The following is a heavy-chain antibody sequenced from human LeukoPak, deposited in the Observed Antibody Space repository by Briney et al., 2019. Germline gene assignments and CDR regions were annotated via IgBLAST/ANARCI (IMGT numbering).Heavy chain of an antibody. V-gene: IGHV3-21*01. CDR3: TTSDINYRPFDN. CDR1: GFSFSDYN. Sequence: GGSLRLSCAASGFSFSDYNMNWVRQAPGKALEWVSSITTSSTYIYYGDSVKGRFTISRDNAKNSLFLQVSSLRAEDTAVYYCTTSDINYRPFDNWGQGTLVTVSS. D-gene: IGHD4-11*01. J-gene: IGHJ4*02. CDR2: ITTSSTYI.